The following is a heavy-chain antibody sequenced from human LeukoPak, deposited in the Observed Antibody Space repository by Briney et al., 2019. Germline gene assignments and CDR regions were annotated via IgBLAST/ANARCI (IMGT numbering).Heavy chain of an antibody. Sequence: GGSLRLSCAASGFIFRSYAMHWVRQAPGKGLEWVAAIWYDGSNEYYADSVKGRFTISRDNSKNTLYLQMNSLRGEDTGVYYCARGSVAAAYVGLDIWGQGTMVTVSS. J-gene: IGHJ3*02. CDR3: ARGSVAAAYVGLDI. V-gene: IGHV3-30*04. CDR2: IWYDGSNE. CDR1: GFIFRSYA. D-gene: IGHD3-10*02.